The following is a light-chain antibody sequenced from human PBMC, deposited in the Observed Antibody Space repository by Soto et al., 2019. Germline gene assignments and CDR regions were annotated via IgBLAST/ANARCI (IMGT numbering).Light chain of an antibody. CDR1: QSVSSSY. J-gene: IGKJ1*01. CDR2: GAS. V-gene: IGKV3-20*01. CDR3: QQYGSSPLGT. Sequence: EIVLTQSPGTLSLSPGERATLSCRASQSVSSSYLAWYQQKPGQAPRLLIYGASSRATGIPDRFSGSGSGTDFTLTISRLEPEDFAVYYRQQYGSSPLGTFGQGTKVDIK.